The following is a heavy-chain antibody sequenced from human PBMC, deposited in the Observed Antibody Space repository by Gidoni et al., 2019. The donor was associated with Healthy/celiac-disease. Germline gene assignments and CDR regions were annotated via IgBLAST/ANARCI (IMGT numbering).Heavy chain of an antibody. D-gene: IGHD1-26*01. CDR2: IVVGIGNT. CDR1: GFTFTNSA. Sequence: QMQLGQTGPEEKKPGTSVKVAGKASGFTFTNSAVQWVRQARGQRLEWIGWIVVGIGNTNYAQKFQERVTITRDMSTSTAYMALSSLRSEDTAVYYCAADQIVDYTWGEGTLVTVSS. CDR3: AADQIVDYT. V-gene: IGHV1-58*01. J-gene: IGHJ5*02.